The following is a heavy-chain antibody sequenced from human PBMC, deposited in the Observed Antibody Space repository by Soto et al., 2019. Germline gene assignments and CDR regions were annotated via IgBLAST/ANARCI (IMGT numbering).Heavy chain of an antibody. J-gene: IGHJ4*02. V-gene: IGHV1-18*04. CDR3: ARDQRTYYDSSYFDY. CDR2: ISAYNGNT. D-gene: IGHD3-22*01. CDR1: GYTFTSYG. Sequence: ASVKVSCKASGYTFTSYGISWVRQAPGQGLEWMGWISAYNGNTNYAQKLQGRVTMTTDTSTSTAYMELRSLRSDDTAVYYCARDQRTYYDSSYFDYWGQGTLVTVSS.